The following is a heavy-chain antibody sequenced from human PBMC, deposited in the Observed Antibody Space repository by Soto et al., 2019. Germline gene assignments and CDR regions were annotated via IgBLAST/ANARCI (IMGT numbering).Heavy chain of an antibody. CDR3: ARVGRFFYYYGMDV. V-gene: IGHV4-59*01. J-gene: IGHJ6*02. CDR1: GGSISSYY. Sequence: LSETLSLTCTVSGGSISSYYWSWIRQPPGKGLEWIGYIYYSGSTNYNPSLKSRVTISVDTSKNQFSLKLSSVTAADTAVYYCARVGRFFYYYGMDVWGQGTTVTVSS. CDR2: IYYSGST. D-gene: IGHD3-3*01.